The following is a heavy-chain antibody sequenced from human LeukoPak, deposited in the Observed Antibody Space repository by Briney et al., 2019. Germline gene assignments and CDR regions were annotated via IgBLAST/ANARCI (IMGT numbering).Heavy chain of an antibody. CDR2: ISGSGTTI. CDR3: AGDRSTVTTWIDY. V-gene: IGHV3-48*03. CDR1: GFTFSSYE. Sequence: PGGSLRLSCAASGFTFSSYEMNWVRQAPGKGLEWVSYISGSGTTIYYADSVKGRFTISRDNAKNSLFLQMNSLRAEDTAVYYCAGDRSTVTTWIDYWGQGTLVTVSS. D-gene: IGHD4-17*01. J-gene: IGHJ4*02.